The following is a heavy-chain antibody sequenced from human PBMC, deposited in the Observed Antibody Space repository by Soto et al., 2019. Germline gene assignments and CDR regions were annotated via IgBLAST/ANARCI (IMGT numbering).Heavy chain of an antibody. CDR1: GGTFGNTA. J-gene: IGHJ5*02. CDR3: ARDGDPGYSFWSGPLGGGRFDP. D-gene: IGHD3-3*01. CDR2: IVPLFGTA. V-gene: IGHV1-69*12. Sequence: QVQLVQSGAEVKEPGSSVNVSCKTSGGTFGNTAVTWVRQVPGQGLEWIGGIVPLFGTANYAQKFRGRVMITADESPSTAYMDLSSLRSDATAIYYCARDGDPGYSFWSGPLGGGRFDPWGQGTLVTVSS.